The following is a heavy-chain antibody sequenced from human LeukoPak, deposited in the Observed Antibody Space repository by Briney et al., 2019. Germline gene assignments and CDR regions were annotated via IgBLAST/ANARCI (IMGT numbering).Heavy chain of an antibody. CDR1: GGSINSYY. CDR3: ARERWGYGEYEGGLFDY. D-gene: IGHD4-17*01. Sequence: PSETLSLTCTVSGGSINSYYWSWIRQPAGKGLEWIGRIYTSGSTNYNPSLKSRVTMSVDTSKNQFSLKLSSVTAADTAVYYCARERWGYGEYEGGLFDYWGQGTLVTVSS. J-gene: IGHJ4*02. V-gene: IGHV4-4*07. CDR2: IYTSGST.